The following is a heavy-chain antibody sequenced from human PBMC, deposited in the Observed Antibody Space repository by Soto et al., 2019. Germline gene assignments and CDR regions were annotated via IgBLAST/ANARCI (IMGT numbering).Heavy chain of an antibody. CDR3: AHLYNYNDAPLFGL. J-gene: IGHJ4*02. V-gene: IGHV2-5*02. CDR1: GFSLSTVGVG. Sequence: QITLKESGPTLVKPTQTLTLTCTFSGFSLSTVGVGVAWIRQPPGKALEWLALVYWDDDERYSPSLKSRLTITKDTSKKQVVLSLTNMDPVDTATYFCAHLYNYNDAPLFGLWGQGILVAVSS. D-gene: IGHD1-20*01. CDR2: VYWDDDE.